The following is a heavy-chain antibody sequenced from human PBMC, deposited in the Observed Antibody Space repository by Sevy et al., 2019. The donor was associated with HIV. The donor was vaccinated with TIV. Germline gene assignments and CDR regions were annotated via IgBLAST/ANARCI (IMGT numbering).Heavy chain of an antibody. D-gene: IGHD3-9*01. V-gene: IGHV1-2*06. J-gene: IGHJ6*04. CDR2: INTKSGGT. CDR1: GYTFTDYN. Sequence: ASVKVSCKASGYTFTDYNIHWVRQAPGHGLQWMGRINTKSGGTRYADNFQGRVTMTRDTSISTAYMEMRSLQAYDTAMYFCAKPGKTIVKGAGYFSYGMDVWGKGTTVTVSS. CDR3: AKPGKTIVKGAGYFSYGMDV.